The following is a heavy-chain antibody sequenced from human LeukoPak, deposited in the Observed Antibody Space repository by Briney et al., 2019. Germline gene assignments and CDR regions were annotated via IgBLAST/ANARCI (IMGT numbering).Heavy chain of an antibody. CDR3: ARSPDYGDYGPGYYYGMDV. Sequence: GASVKVSCKASGYTFTSYGISWVRQAPGQGLEWMGWISAYNGNTNYAQKLQGRVTMTTDTSTSTAYMELRSLRSDDTAVYYCARSPDYGDYGPGYYYGMDVWGQGTTVTVSS. D-gene: IGHD4-17*01. CDR1: GYTFTSYG. CDR2: ISAYNGNT. V-gene: IGHV1-18*01. J-gene: IGHJ6*02.